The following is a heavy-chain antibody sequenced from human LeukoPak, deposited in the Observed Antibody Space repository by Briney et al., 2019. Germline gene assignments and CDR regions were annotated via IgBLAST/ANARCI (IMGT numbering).Heavy chain of an antibody. Sequence: SETLSLTCTVSGGSISSYYWSWIRQPPGKGLEWIGEINHSGSTNYNPSLKSRVTISVDTSKNQFSLKLSSVTAADTAVYYCAQSRGYSSSWYPKRRHSFDYWGQGTLVTVSS. CDR2: INHSGST. V-gene: IGHV4-34*01. D-gene: IGHD6-13*01. CDR3: AQSRGYSSSWYPKRRHSFDY. CDR1: GGSISSYY. J-gene: IGHJ4*02.